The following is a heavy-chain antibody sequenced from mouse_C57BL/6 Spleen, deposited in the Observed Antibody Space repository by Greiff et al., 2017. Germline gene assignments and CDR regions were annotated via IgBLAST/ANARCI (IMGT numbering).Heavy chain of an antibody. CDR1: GYTFTSYW. Sequence: QVQLQQPGAELVKPGASVKLSCKASGYTFTSYWMHWVKQRPGRGLEWIGRFDPNSGGTKYNEKFKSKATLTVDKPSSTAYMQLSSLTSEDSAVYYCARSDYTWFAYWGQGTLVTVSA. V-gene: IGHV1-72*01. CDR3: ARSDYTWFAY. CDR2: FDPNSGGT. J-gene: IGHJ3*01. D-gene: IGHD2-4*01.